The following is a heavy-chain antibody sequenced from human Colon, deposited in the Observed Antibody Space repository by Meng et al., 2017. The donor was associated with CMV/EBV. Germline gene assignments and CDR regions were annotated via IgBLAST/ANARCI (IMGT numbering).Heavy chain of an antibody. Sequence: ESLKISCAASGFTFYSYHMHWIRQPPGKGLEWIGYIYYSGSTNYNPSLKSRVTISVDTSKNQFSLKLSSVTAADTAVYYCARVRVSQLLPDYWGQGTLVTVSS. CDR3: ARVRVSQLLPDY. V-gene: IGHV4-59*01. D-gene: IGHD2-2*01. CDR1: GFTFYSYH. J-gene: IGHJ4*02. CDR2: IYYSGST.